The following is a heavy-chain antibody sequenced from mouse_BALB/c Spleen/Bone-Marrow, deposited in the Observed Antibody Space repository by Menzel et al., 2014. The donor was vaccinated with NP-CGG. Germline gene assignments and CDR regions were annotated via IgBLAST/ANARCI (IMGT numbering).Heavy chain of an antibody. CDR3: ASPGTY. V-gene: IGHV5-12*02. CDR2: ISNGGGSST. Sequence: EVKLVESGGGLVQPGGSLKLSCATSGFTFSDYYMYWVRQTPEKRLEWVAYISNGGGSSTYYPDTVKGRFTISRDNAKNTLYLQMSRLKSEDTATYYCASPGTYWGQGTLVTVSA. CDR1: GFTFSDYY. J-gene: IGHJ3*01. D-gene: IGHD4-1*01.